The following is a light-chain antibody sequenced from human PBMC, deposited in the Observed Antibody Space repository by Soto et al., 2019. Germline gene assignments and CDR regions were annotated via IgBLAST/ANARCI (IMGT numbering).Light chain of an antibody. CDR2: EVS. CDR3: CSYAGSSTYV. J-gene: IGLJ1*01. CDR1: SSDVGSYNL. Sequence: QSALTQPPSVSGSPGHSITISGTGTSSDVGSYNLVSWYQQHPSKAPILMIYEVSKRPSGVSNRFSGSKSGNTASLTISGLKAEDEADYYCCSYAGSSTYVFGTGTKVTVL. V-gene: IGLV2-23*02.